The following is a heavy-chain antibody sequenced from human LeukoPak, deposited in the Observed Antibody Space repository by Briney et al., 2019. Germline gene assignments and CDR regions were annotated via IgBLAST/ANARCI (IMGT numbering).Heavy chain of an antibody. CDR3: ARYCSSSTCPREDC. V-gene: IGHV3-33*01. D-gene: IGHD2-2*01. CDR1: GFTFSPYA. Sequence: GGSLRLSCAATGFTFSPYAMHGVRPAAGKGLEWVAIIWYDGRNKDYADSVKGRFTIPRDNSKKTLYLQMNSLRADDTDVYYFARYCSSSTCPREDCWGRGTMVTV. J-gene: IGHJ3*01. CDR2: IWYDGRNK.